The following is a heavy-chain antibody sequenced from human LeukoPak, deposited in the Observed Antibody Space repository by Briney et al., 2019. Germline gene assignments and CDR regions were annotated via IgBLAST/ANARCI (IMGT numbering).Heavy chain of an antibody. J-gene: IGHJ4*02. V-gene: IGHV4-39*07. D-gene: IGHD6-19*01. CDR2: IYYSGST. Sequence: SETLSLTCTVSGGSISSSRYYWGWIRQPPGKGLEWIGSIYYSGSTYYNPSLKSRVTISVDTSKNPFSLKLSSVTAADTAVYYCARGLAVAGTGNFDYWGQGTLVTVSS. CDR3: ARGLAVAGTGNFDY. CDR1: GGSISSSRYY.